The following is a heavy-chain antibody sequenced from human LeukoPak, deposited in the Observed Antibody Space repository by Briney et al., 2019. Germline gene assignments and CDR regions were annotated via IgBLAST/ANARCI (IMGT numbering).Heavy chain of an antibody. D-gene: IGHD6-19*01. CDR2: IYYSGST. J-gene: IGHJ4*02. V-gene: IGHV4-59*01. Sequence: SETLSLTCTVSGGSISSYFWSSIRQPPGKGLEWIGYIYYSGSTNYNPSLKSRVTISVDTSKNQFSLKLSSVTAADTAVYYCARVVAGIMDFDYWGQGTLVTVSS. CDR1: GGSISSYF. CDR3: ARVVAGIMDFDY.